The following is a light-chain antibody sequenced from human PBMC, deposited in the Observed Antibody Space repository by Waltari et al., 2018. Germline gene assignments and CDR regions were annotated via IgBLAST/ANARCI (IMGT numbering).Light chain of an antibody. J-gene: IGKJ1*01. CDR2: DAS. CDR1: QSVGRT. V-gene: IGKV3-20*01. Sequence: EIVLTQSPASLSLSPWDRATLSCRASQSVGRTLALYQQRPGQAPRLLIYDASSRATGIPDRFSGSGSGTDFSLTISRLEPEDFAVYYCQKYGTRPATFGQGTKVEVK. CDR3: QKYGTRPAT.